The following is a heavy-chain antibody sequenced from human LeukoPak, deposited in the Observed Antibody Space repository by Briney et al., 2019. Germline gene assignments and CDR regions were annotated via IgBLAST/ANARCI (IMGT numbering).Heavy chain of an antibody. V-gene: IGHV4-59*12. CDR1: GGSIRSYY. J-gene: IGHJ3*02. CDR2: IYYSGST. CDR3: ARGYDNSRGDAFDI. Sequence: SETLSLTCTVSGGSIRSYYWSWIRQPPGKGLEWIGYIYYSGSTNYNPSLKSRVSISVDTSKNQFSLKLSSVTAADTAVYYCARGYDNSRGDAFDIWGQGTMVTVSS. D-gene: IGHD3-22*01.